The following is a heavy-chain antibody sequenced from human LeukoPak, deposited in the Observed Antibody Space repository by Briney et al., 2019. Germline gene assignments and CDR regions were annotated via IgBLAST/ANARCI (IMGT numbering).Heavy chain of an antibody. Sequence: GGSLRLSCAASGFTFSSYGMSWVRQAPGKGLEWVSAISGSGGSTYYADSVKGRLTISRDNSKNTLYLQMNSVRAEDTAVYYCAKDNESGKGIFDYWGQGTLVTVSS. V-gene: IGHV3-23*01. CDR3: AKDNESGKGIFDY. D-gene: IGHD3-10*01. CDR2: ISGSGGST. J-gene: IGHJ4*02. CDR1: GFTFSSYG.